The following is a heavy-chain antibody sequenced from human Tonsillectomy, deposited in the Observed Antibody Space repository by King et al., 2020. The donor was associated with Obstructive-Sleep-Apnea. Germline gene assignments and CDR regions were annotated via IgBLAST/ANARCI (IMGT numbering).Heavy chain of an antibody. V-gene: IGHV4-4*02. D-gene: IGHD3-22*01. CDR1: GGSISSSNW. CDR2: IYHSGNT. CDR3: ASSHYYDSSGAANWFDP. J-gene: IGHJ5*02. Sequence: QLQASGPGLVKPSGTLSLTCAVSGGSISSSNWWSWVRQPPGKGLEWIGEIYHSGNTHYNPSLQSRVTISVDKTKNQFSLKLSSVTAADTAVYYCASSHYYDSSGAANWFDPWGQGTLVTVSS.